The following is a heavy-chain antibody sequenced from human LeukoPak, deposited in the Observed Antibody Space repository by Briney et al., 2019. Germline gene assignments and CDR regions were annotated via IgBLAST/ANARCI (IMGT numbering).Heavy chain of an antibody. Sequence: SETLSLTCTVSGGSISSYYWSWIRQPPGKGLEWIGYIYYSGSTNYNPSLKSRVTISVDTSKNQFSLKLSSVTAADTAVYYCARHAAVAAYYYGMDVWGQGTTVTVSS. CDR2: IYYSGST. V-gene: IGHV4-59*08. CDR3: ARHAAVAAYYYGMDV. J-gene: IGHJ6*02. CDR1: GGSISSYY. D-gene: IGHD6-19*01.